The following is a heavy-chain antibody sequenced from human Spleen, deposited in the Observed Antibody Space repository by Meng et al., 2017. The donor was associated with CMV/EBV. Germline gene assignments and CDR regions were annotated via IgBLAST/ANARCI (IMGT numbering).Heavy chain of an antibody. CDR3: AREDGYTKRGAFDI. CDR2: IKQDGSEK. CDR1: AFAFSNAW. D-gene: IGHD5-24*01. J-gene: IGHJ3*02. V-gene: IGHV3-7*01. Sequence: GESLKISCAASAFAFSNAWMNWVRQAPGKGLEWVANIKQDGSEKYYVDSVKGRFTISRDNAKNSLYLQMNSLRAEDTAVYYCAREDGYTKRGAFDIWGQGTMVTVSS.